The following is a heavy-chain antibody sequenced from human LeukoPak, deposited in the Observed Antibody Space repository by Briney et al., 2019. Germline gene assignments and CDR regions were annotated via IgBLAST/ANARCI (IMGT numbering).Heavy chain of an antibody. Sequence: GGSLRLSCAASGFTFSTYWMTWVRQAPGKGLEWVANIKEDGSQKYYVDSVKGRFTISRDNAKKPLYLQMDSLRAEDTAVYYCERDTGCASGTCFSFYDYWGQGTLVTVSS. CDR3: ERDTGCASGTCFSFYDY. CDR2: IKEDGSQK. CDR1: GFTFSTYW. J-gene: IGHJ4*02. V-gene: IGHV3-7*01. D-gene: IGHD2-15*01.